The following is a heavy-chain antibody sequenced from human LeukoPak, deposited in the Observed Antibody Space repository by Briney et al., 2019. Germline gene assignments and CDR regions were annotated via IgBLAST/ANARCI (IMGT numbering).Heavy chain of an antibody. J-gene: IGHJ4*02. V-gene: IGHV1-69*01. D-gene: IGHD4-17*01. CDR2: IIPIFGTA. CDR3: ARSVAGDYGDYDYFDY. Sequence: ASVKVSCKASGGTSSSYAISWVRQAPGQGLEWMGGIIPIFGTANYAQKFQGRVTITADESTSTAYMELSSLRSEDTAVYYCARSVAGDYGDYDYFDYWGQGTLVTVSS. CDR1: GGTSSSYA.